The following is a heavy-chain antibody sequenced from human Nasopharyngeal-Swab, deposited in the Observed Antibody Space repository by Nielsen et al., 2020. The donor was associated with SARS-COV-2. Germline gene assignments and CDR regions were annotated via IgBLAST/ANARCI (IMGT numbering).Heavy chain of an antibody. CDR1: GGSISSYY. D-gene: IGHD6-13*01. CDR3: ARGLAAAWYGIYYFDY. V-gene: IGHV4-59*13. CDR2: VYYSGSP. J-gene: IGHJ4*02. Sequence: SETLSLTCTISGGSISSYYWSWIRQPPGKGLEWIGYVYYSGSPSYNPSLKSRVTISVDTSKNQFSLKLTSVTAADTAVYYCARGLAAAWYGIYYFDYWGRGTLVTVSS.